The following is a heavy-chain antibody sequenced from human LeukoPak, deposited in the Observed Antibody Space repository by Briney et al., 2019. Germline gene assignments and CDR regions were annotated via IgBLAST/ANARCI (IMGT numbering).Heavy chain of an antibody. J-gene: IGHJ3*02. CDR1: GFAFSTYW. V-gene: IGHV3-7*01. CDR3: VRNPELGSDSTGYRAFDI. CDR2: IKQDGSEK. D-gene: IGHD3-22*01. Sequence: TGGSLRLSCAASGFAFSTYWMTWVRQAPGKGLEWVANIKQDGSEKYYVDSVKGRFTISRDNAKNSLYLQMNSLRAEDTAVYYCVRNPELGSDSTGYRAFDIWGQGITVTVSS.